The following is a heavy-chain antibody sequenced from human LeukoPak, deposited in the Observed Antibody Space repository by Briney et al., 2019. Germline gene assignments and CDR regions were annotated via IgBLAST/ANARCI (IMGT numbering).Heavy chain of an antibody. V-gene: IGHV3-23*01. D-gene: IGHD4/OR15-4a*01. CDR3: AKGLWYFDY. CDR2: ICGSDGSR. Sequence: GGSLRLSCAASVFTFSTYAMSWVRQAPGKGLEWVSAICGSDGSRYYADSVKGRFTISRDDSKNTLYLQMNSLRGEDTAVYYCAKGLWYFDYWGQGTLVTVSS. J-gene: IGHJ4*02. CDR1: VFTFSTYA.